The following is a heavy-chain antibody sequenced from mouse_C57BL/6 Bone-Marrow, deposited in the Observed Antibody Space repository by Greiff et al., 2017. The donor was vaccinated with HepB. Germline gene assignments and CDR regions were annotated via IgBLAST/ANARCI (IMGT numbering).Heavy chain of an antibody. Sequence: EVHLVESGGGLVKPGGSLKLSCAASGFTFSSYAMSWVRQTPEKRLEWVATISDGGSYTYYPDNVKGRFTISRDNAKNNLYLQMSHLTSEDTAMYYCAMGVYCGSIHYFDCWGQGTTLTVSS. D-gene: IGHD1-1*01. CDR2: ISDGGSYT. J-gene: IGHJ2*01. V-gene: IGHV5-4*01. CDR1: GFTFSSYA. CDR3: AMGVYCGSIHYFDC.